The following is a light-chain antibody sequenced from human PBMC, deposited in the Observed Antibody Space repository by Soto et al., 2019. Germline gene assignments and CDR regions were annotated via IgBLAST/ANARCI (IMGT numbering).Light chain of an antibody. CDR1: SSDVGGYNY. Sequence: QSALTQPRSVSGSPGQSLTISCTGTSSDVGGYNYVSWYQQHPGKVPKLMIYDVTKRPSGVPDRSSGSKSGNTASLTISGLQSEDEADYYCCSHAGSYTYVFGTGT. CDR3: CSHAGSYTYV. J-gene: IGLJ1*01. V-gene: IGLV2-11*01. CDR2: DVT.